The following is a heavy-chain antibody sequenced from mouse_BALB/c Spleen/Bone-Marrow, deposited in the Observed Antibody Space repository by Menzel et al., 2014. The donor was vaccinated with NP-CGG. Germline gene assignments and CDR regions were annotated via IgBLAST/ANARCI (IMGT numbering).Heavy chain of an antibody. Sequence: QVQLKQSGPELVRPGVSVKISCKGSGYTFTDYAMHWVKQSRAKSLEWIGVISTYSGNTNYNQKFKGKATMTVDKSSSTAYMELARLTSEDSAIYYCASPIYYGNYEGFAYWGQGTLVTVSA. CDR1: GYTFTDYA. CDR2: ISTYSGNT. CDR3: ASPIYYGNYEGFAY. D-gene: IGHD2-1*01. J-gene: IGHJ3*01. V-gene: IGHV1-67*01.